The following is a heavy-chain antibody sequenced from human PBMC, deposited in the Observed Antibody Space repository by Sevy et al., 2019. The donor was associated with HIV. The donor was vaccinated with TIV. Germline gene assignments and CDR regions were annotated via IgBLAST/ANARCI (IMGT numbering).Heavy chain of an antibody. J-gene: IGHJ4*02. V-gene: IGHV3-15*01. CDR1: GFTFSNAW. Sequence: GGSLRLSCAASGFTFSNAWMNWVRQAPGKGLEWVGRIKSKTDGGTTDYAAPVKGRFTISREDSKNTLYLQMNSLKTEDTAVYYCTTTWKLLSLRFLERVYYWGQGTLVTVSS. CDR2: IKSKTDGGTT. CDR3: TTTWKLLSLRFLERVYY. D-gene: IGHD3-3*01.